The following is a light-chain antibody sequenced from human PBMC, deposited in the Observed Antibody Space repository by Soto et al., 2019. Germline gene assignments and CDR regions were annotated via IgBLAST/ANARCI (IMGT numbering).Light chain of an antibody. V-gene: IGLV2-14*01. CDR1: SSDVGGYNY. CDR2: DVT. Sequence: QSALTQPRSVSGSPGQSITISCTGTSSDVGGYNYVSWYQQHPGKAPKLMIYDVTNRPSGVADRFSGSKSGNTASLTISGLQAEDEADYYCSSYTSSNTSLVFGGGTKLTVL. CDR3: SSYTSSNTSLV. J-gene: IGLJ2*01.